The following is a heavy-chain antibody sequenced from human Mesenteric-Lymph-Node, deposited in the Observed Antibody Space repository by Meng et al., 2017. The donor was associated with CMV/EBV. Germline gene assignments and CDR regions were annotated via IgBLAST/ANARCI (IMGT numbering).Heavy chain of an antibody. J-gene: IGHJ3*01. D-gene: IGHD3-22*01. CDR3: ARVGHYYDSSGYYHPGAFDV. Sequence: GESLKISCAASGFTFSTYWMHWVRQAPGKGLVWVSRINSDDSNTDYADSVKGRFTVSRDNAKNTLYLQMNSLRADDTAVYYCARVGHYYDSSGYYHPGAFDVWGQGTMVTVSS. CDR2: INSDDSNT. CDR1: GFTFSTYW. V-gene: IGHV3-74*01.